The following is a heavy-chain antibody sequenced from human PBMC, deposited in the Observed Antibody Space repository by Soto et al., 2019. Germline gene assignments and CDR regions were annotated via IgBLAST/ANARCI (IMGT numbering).Heavy chain of an antibody. V-gene: IGHV4-30-2*01. CDR1: GGSIISCGYS. J-gene: IGHJ4*02. CDR2: IYHSGST. CDR3: ARAGGLGAVAVDY. D-gene: IGHD6-19*01. Sequence: SETLSLTCAVSGGSIISCGYSWSWIRQPPGKGLEWIGYIYHSGSTYYNPSLKSRVTISVDRSKNQFSLKLSSVTAADTAVYYCARAGGLGAVAVDYWGQGTLVTVSS.